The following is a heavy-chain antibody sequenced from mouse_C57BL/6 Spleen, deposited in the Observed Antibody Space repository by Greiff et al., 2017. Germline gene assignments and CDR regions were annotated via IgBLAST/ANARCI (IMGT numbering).Heavy chain of an antibody. CDR1: GFSLTSYG. Sequence: VQLKESGPGLVQPSQSLSITCTVSGFSLTSYGVHWVRQSPGKGLEWLGVLWSGGSTDYNAAFISRLSISKDNSKSQVFFKMNSLQADDTAIYYCARGPYYYGSSLYAMDYWGQGTSVTVSS. D-gene: IGHD1-1*01. CDR3: ARGPYYYGSSLYAMDY. V-gene: IGHV2-2*01. CDR2: LWSGGST. J-gene: IGHJ4*01.